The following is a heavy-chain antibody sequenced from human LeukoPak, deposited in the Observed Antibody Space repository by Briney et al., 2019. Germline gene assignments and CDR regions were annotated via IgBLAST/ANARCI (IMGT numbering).Heavy chain of an antibody. Sequence: SGRSLRLSCAASGFTFSSYGMHWVRQAPGKGLEGVAVISYDGSNKYYADSVKGRFTISRDNSKNTLYLQMNSLRAEDTAVYYCAKDFPVADSEGSYYWGQGTLVTVSS. J-gene: IGHJ4*02. D-gene: IGHD6-19*01. CDR3: AKDFPVADSEGSYY. V-gene: IGHV3-30*18. CDR1: GFTFSSYG. CDR2: ISYDGSNK.